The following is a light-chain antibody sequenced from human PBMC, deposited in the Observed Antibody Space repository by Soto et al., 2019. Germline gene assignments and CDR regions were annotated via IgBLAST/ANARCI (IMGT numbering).Light chain of an antibody. CDR1: SSDVGGYNY. Sequence: QSALTQPPSASGSPGQSVTISCTGTSSDVGGYNYGSWYQQHPGKAPKVMIYEVNKRPSGVPDRFSGSKSGNTASLTVSGLQAEDEADYYCKSYTGINNWVFGGGTKLTVL. J-gene: IGLJ3*02. CDR3: KSYTGINNWV. V-gene: IGLV2-8*01. CDR2: EVN.